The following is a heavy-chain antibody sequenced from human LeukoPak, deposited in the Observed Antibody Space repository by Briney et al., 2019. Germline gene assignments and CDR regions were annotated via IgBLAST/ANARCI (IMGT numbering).Heavy chain of an antibody. Sequence: SETLSLTCTVSGGSISSSSYYWGWIRQPPGKGLEWIGSIYYSGSTYYNPSLKSRVTISVDTSKNQFSLKLSSVTAADTAVYYCARDGLDILTGYSYNWFDPWGQGTLVTVPS. V-gene: IGHV4-39*07. CDR3: ARDGLDILTGYSYNWFDP. CDR1: GGSISSSSYY. D-gene: IGHD3-9*01. J-gene: IGHJ5*02. CDR2: IYYSGST.